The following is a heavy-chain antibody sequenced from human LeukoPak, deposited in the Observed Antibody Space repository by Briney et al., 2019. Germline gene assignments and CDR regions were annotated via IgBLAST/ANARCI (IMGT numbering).Heavy chain of an antibody. J-gene: IGHJ4*02. Sequence: ASVKVSCKASGDFFSSYAISWVRQAPGQGLEWMGGIIPIFGTANYAQKFQGRVTITTDESTSTAYVELSSLRSEDTAVYYCAGVRYCSSTSCSYYFDYWGQGTLVTVSS. CDR1: GDFFSSYA. V-gene: IGHV1-69*05. CDR2: IIPIFGTA. D-gene: IGHD2-2*01. CDR3: AGVRYCSSTSCSYYFDY.